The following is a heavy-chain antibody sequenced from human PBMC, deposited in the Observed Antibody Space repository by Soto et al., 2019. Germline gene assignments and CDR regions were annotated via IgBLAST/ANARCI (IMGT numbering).Heavy chain of an antibody. J-gene: IGHJ3*02. V-gene: IGHV3-33*01. CDR2: IWYDGSNK. D-gene: IGHD6-19*01. Sequence: TGGSLRLCCAASGFTFSSYGMHGVRQAPGKGLEWVAVIWYDGSNKYYADSVKGRFTISRDNSKNTLYLQMNSLRAEDTAVYYCARTYLSSGWFGDAFDIWGQGTMVTVSS. CDR1: GFTFSSYG. CDR3: ARTYLSSGWFGDAFDI.